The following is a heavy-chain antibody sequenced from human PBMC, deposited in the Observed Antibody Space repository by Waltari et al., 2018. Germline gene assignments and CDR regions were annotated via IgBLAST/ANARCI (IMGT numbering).Heavy chain of an antibody. D-gene: IGHD2-2*01. J-gene: IGHJ4*02. V-gene: IGHV3-74*01. CDR3: AAPHSTSWYVSDY. Sequence: EVQLVESGGGLVQPGGSLRLSCAASGLSFSTYWLHWVRQGPGKGLVWVSRINADESTTNYADSVKGRFTISRDNAKNTLYLQMNSLRAEDTAVYYCAAPHSTSWYVSDYWGQGALVTVSS. CDR1: GLSFSTYW. CDR2: INADESTT.